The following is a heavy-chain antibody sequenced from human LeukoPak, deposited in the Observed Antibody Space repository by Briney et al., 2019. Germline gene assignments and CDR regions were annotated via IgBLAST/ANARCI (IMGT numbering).Heavy chain of an antibody. J-gene: IGHJ4*02. D-gene: IGHD5-18*01. CDR2: ISSSGTTK. CDR3: ARLSYGQNYFDY. V-gene: IGHV3-48*03. CDR1: GFTFSSFE. Sequence: GGSLRLSCAASGFTFSSFEMNWVRQAPGKGLEWVSYISSSGTTKYHADSVKGRFTISRDNAKNSLYLQMNSLRAEDTAVHYCARLSYGQNYFDYWGQGTLVTVSS.